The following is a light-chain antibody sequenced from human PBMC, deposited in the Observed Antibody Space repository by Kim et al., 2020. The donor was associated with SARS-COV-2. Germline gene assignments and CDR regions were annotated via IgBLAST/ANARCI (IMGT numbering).Light chain of an antibody. Sequence: QRVNVSCTGSSSNIGAGYDVHWYQQLPGTATKLLIYGNSNRPSGVPDRFSGSKSGTSASLAITGLQAEDEADYYCQSYDSSLSDWVFGGGTQLTVL. CDR1: SSNIGAGYD. CDR2: GNS. CDR3: QSYDSSLSDWV. V-gene: IGLV1-40*01. J-gene: IGLJ3*02.